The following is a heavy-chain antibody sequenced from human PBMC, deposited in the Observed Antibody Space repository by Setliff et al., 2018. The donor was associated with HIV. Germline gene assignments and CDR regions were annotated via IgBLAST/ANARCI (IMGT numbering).Heavy chain of an antibody. CDR3: ANMQWASNAWYSFDY. CDR2: ITGSGDST. V-gene: IGHV3-23*01. CDR1: GFTSSSYA. Sequence: PGGSLRLSCAASGFTSSSYAMTWVRQAPGKGLEWVSSITGSGDSTYYANSVKGRFTISRDSSKNTLSLQMSSLRAEDTAVYYCANMQWASNAWYSFDYWGQGALVTVSS. J-gene: IGHJ4*02. D-gene: IGHD6-19*01.